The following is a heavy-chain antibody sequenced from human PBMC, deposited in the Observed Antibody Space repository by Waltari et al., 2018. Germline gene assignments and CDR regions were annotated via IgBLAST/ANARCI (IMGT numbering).Heavy chain of an antibody. D-gene: IGHD5-12*01. V-gene: IGHV3-23*01. Sequence: EVQLLVSGGGLAQPGGSLSISVGGSGFALNTYAMAWCRQAPGKALECVSSISGTGATKYYVDSVRGRFSISRDDSKNILFLQMDSLRVEDTALYFCARNGYNWVAFDVWGQGAMVSVSS. CDR2: ISGTGATK. J-gene: IGHJ3*01. CDR1: GFALNTYA. CDR3: ARNGYNWVAFDV.